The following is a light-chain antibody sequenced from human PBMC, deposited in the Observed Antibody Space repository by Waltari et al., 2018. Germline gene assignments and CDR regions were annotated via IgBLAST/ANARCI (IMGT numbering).Light chain of an antibody. CDR1: SSDVGRYNY. CDR2: DVT. J-gene: IGLJ3*02. Sequence: QSALTQPASVSGAPGQSITITCTGSSSDVGRYNYGSWYQQFPDRTPKLIIYDVTNRPLGVSNRFSGSKSANTASLTISGLQPEDEAEYYCASYNPGSTLVFGGGTKLTVL. CDR3: ASYNPGSTLV. V-gene: IGLV2-14*01.